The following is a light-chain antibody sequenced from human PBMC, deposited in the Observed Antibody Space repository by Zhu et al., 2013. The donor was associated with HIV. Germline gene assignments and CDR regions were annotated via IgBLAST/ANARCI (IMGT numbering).Light chain of an antibody. Sequence: QSALTQPASVSGSPGQSLTISCTGSNTDVGRYNLVSWYQQHPGKAPKVILYKDTMRPSGISDRFSGSKSGNTASLTISGLQAEDEADYYCCSYAGRSTWVFGGGTKLSVL. CDR2: KDT. J-gene: IGLJ3*02. CDR3: CSYAGRSTWV. V-gene: IGLV2-23*01. CDR1: NTDVGRYNL.